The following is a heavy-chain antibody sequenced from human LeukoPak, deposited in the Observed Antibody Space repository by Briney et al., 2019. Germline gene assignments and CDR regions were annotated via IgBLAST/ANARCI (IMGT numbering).Heavy chain of an antibody. CDR1: GFTFDDYG. D-gene: IGHD5-12*01. CDR3: AKAPDGGSDFDY. CDR2: INWNGGRT. Sequence: GGSLRLSCAASGFTFDDYGMSWVRQGPGKGLEWVSGINWNGGRTGYADSVKGRFTISKDNSKNTLYLQMNSLRAEDTALYYCAKAPDGGSDFDYWGQGTLVTVSS. J-gene: IGHJ4*02. V-gene: IGHV3-20*04.